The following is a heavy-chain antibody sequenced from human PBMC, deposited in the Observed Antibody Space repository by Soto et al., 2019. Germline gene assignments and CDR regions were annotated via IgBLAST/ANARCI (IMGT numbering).Heavy chain of an antibody. Sequence: ASVKVSCKASGYTFTSYHMHWVRQAPGQGLEWIGKINPNGATTSYAQKFQGRVTMPRDTSTSTVYMELSSLRSEDTAVYYCAREGPFYYDSSAYKHGPKWLDPWGQGTLVTVSS. D-gene: IGHD3-22*01. CDR2: INPNGATT. V-gene: IGHV1-46*01. CDR1: GYTFTSYH. J-gene: IGHJ5*02. CDR3: AREGPFYYDSSAYKHGPKWLDP.